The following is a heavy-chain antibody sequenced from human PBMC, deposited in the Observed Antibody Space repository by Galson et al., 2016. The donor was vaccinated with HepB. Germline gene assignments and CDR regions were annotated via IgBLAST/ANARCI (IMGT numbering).Heavy chain of an antibody. CDR2: ISGNGDNT. CDR1: GFTFSDHA. D-gene: IGHD3-10*01. J-gene: IGHJ2*01. CDR3: ARASLHMVRGVSQWYFDL. V-gene: IGHV3-64*04. Sequence: SLRLSCAASGFTFSDHAMHWVRRAPGKGLDYVSAISGNGDNTHYADSVRGRFTISRDNSKNTLYLQMNSLRAEDTAVYYCARASLHMVRGVSQWYFDLWGRGTLVTVSS.